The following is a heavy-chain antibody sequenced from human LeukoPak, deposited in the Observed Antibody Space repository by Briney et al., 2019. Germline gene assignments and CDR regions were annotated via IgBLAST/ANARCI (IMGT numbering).Heavy chain of an antibody. V-gene: IGHV3-74*01. CDR3: ARDGVEFYNWFDP. D-gene: IGHD2-21*01. CDR1: GFSFSNYW. J-gene: IGHJ5*02. CDR2: INSDGSST. Sequence: GGSLRLSCAASGFSFSNYWMHWVRQAPGKGLVWVSRINSDGSSTTYADSVKGRFTISRDNAKNTLYLQMNSLRAEDTAVYYCARDGVEFYNWFDPWGQGTLVTVSS.